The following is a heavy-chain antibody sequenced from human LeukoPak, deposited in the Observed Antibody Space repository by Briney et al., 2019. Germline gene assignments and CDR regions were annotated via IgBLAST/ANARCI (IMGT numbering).Heavy chain of an antibody. V-gene: IGHV4-38-2*02. D-gene: IGHD3-3*01. CDR3: ARDRGYYTFDY. J-gene: IGHJ4*02. CDR2: IYYRGNT. CDR1: IYSISSGYH. Sequence: SETLSLTCTVSIYSISSGYHWGWVRQSPGKGLEWIGCIYYRGNTYYNPSLKSRVTISLDTSKNQFSLKLTSVTAAETAIYYCARDRGYYTFDYWGQGILVTVSS.